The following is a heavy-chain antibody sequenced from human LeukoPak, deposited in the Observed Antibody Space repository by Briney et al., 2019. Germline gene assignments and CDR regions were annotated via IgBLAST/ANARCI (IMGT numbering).Heavy chain of an antibody. CDR3: ATWGGVRRLMDY. CDR1: GFTFSDYY. D-gene: IGHD3-16*01. V-gene: IGHV3-11*06. Sequence: GGSLRLSCAASGFTFSDYYMSWIRQAPGKGLEWVSYISSSSSSYIYYAGSVKGRFTISRDNAKNSLYLQMNSLRAEDTAVYYCATWGGVRRLMDYWGQGTLVTVSS. CDR2: ISSSSSSYI. J-gene: IGHJ4*02.